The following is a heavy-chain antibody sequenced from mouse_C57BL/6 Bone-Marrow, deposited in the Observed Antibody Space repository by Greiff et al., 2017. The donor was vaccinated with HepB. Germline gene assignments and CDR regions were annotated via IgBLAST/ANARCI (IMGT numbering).Heavy chain of an antibody. V-gene: IGHV1-59*01. Sequence: QVQLQQPGAELVRPGTSVKLSCKASGYTFTSYWMHWVKQRPGQGLEWIGVIDPSDSYTNYNQKFKGKATLTVYTSSSTAYMQLSSLTSEDSAVYYCARRVLYWYFDVWGTGTTVTVSS. CDR3: ARRVLYWYFDV. CDR2: IDPSDSYT. CDR1: GYTFTSYW. J-gene: IGHJ1*03. D-gene: IGHD2-14*01.